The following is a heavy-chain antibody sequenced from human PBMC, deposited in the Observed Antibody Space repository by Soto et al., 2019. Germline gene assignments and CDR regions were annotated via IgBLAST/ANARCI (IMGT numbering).Heavy chain of an antibody. Sequence: QVQLVQSGAEVKKPGSSVTVSCKASGGTFSSYTISWVRQAPGQGLEWMGGIIPIFGTANYAQKFQGRVTITADETTRPAYMELSSLRSEDTAVYYCARGNQRWLQLWYFDLWGRGTLVTVSS. CDR1: GGTFSSYT. V-gene: IGHV1-69*12. D-gene: IGHD5-12*01. J-gene: IGHJ2*01. CDR3: ARGNQRWLQLWYFDL. CDR2: IIPIFGTA.